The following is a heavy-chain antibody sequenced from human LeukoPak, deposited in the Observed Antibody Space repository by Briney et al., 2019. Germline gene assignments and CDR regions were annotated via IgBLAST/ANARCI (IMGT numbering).Heavy chain of an antibody. J-gene: IGHJ5*02. CDR3: ARGPYCSGGSCYSLGEFDP. V-gene: IGHV3-23*01. D-gene: IGHD2-15*01. Sequence: GGSLRLSCAASGFTFSSYAMSWVRQAPGKGLEWVSAISGSGGSTYYADSVKGRFTISRDNSKNTFYLQMNSLRAEDTAIYYCARGPYCSGGSCYSLGEFDPWGQGTLVTVSS. CDR1: GFTFSSYA. CDR2: ISGSGGST.